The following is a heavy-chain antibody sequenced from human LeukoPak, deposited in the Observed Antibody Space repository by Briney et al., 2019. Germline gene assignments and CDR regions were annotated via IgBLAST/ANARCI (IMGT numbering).Heavy chain of an antibody. CDR2: INPNSGGT. V-gene: IGHV1-2*02. Sequence: GASVKVSCKASGYTFTGYYMHWVRQAPGQGLEWMGWINPNSGGTNYAQKFQGRVTMTRDTSISTAYMELSRLRSDDTAVYYCARELPYYYDSSGYYESSGAFDMWGQGTMVTVSS. CDR3: ARELPYYYDSSGYYESSGAFDM. CDR1: GYTFTGYY. J-gene: IGHJ3*02. D-gene: IGHD3-22*01.